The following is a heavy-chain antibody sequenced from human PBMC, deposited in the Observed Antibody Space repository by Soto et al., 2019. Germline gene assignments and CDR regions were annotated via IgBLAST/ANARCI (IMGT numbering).Heavy chain of an antibody. Sequence: EVQLLESGGCLVQPGGSLRLSCAASGFTFSSYAMSWVRQAPGKGLEWVSAISGSGGSTYYADSVKGRFTISRDNSKNTLYLQMNSLRAEDTAVYYCAKDPGASSDWHGGLYWGQGTLVTVSS. J-gene: IGHJ4*02. CDR3: AKDPGASSDWHGGLY. V-gene: IGHV3-23*01. CDR1: GFTFSSYA. D-gene: IGHD6-19*01. CDR2: ISGSGGST.